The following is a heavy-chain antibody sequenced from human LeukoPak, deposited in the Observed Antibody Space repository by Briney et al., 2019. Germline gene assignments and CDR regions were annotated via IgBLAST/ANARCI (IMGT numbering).Heavy chain of an antibody. D-gene: IGHD4-11*01. J-gene: IGHJ4*02. CDR2: IYYSGST. CDR3: ARFPYSNYDNSDY. V-gene: IGHV4-59*08. Sequence: SETLSLTCAVSGGSISSYYWSWIRQPPGKGLEWIGYIYYSGSTNYNPSLKSRVTISVDTSKNQFSLKLSSVIAADTAVYYCARFPYSNYDNSDYWGQGTLVTVSS. CDR1: GGSISSYY.